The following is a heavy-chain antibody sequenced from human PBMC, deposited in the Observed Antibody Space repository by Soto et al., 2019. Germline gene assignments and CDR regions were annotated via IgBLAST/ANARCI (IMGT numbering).Heavy chain of an antibody. CDR3: ARGRGESSSYFDY. D-gene: IGHD6-6*01. Sequence: SETLSLTCAVYGGSFSGYYWSWIRQPPGKGLAWIGEINHSGSTNYNPSLKSRVTISVDTSKNQFSLKLSSVTAADTAVYYCARGRGESSSYFDYWGQGTLVTVSS. CDR2: INHSGST. J-gene: IGHJ4*02. CDR1: GGSFSGYY. V-gene: IGHV4-34*01.